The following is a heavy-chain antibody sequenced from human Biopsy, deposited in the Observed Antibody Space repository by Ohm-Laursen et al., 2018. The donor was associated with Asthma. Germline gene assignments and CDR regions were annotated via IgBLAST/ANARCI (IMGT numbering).Heavy chain of an antibody. D-gene: IGHD4-17*01. CDR1: GYSLTDLS. Sequence: SSVKVSCKISGYSLTDLSMHWVRQAAGQGLEWMGGHDHEEGGTVNARRFQGRVTMTEDTSTDTAYMELSSLSSDDTAVYYCASDFPKDYVRYNFQFWGQGTLVTVSS. CDR2: HDHEEGGT. J-gene: IGHJ4*02. V-gene: IGHV1-24*01. CDR3: ASDFPKDYVRYNFQF.